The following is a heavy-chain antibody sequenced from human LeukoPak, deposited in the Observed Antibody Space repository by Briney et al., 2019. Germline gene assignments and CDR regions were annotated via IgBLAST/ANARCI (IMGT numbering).Heavy chain of an antibody. Sequence: PGGSLGLSCAASGFTFGSSAMSWVRRAPGKGPEWVATFSRSAPDTYYADSVKGRFTIFRDNSKNMLYLQMKSLRAEDTAIYYCAKGSLGSWYYFDYWGQGTLVTVSS. CDR2: FSRSAPDT. CDR3: AKGSLGSWYYFDY. CDR1: GFTFGSSA. D-gene: IGHD6-13*01. J-gene: IGHJ4*02. V-gene: IGHV3-23*01.